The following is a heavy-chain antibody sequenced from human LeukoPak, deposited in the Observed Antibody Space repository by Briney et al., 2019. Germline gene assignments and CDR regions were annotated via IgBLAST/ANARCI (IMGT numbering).Heavy chain of an antibody. CDR2: IYHSGTT. CDR3: ARLRGYSYYDLPDVFDI. V-gene: IGHV4-4*02. D-gene: IGHD5-12*01. CDR1: GGSISSSNW. Sequence: SETLSLTCAVSGGSISSSNWWSWVRQPPGKGLEWIGEIYHSGTTNYNPSLESRVTISVDPSKIQFSLKLTSMTAADTAIYYCARLRGYSYYDLPDVFDIWGPGTMVSVSS. J-gene: IGHJ3*02.